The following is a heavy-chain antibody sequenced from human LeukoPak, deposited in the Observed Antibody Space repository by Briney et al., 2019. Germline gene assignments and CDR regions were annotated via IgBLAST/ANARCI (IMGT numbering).Heavy chain of an antibody. J-gene: IGHJ4*02. V-gene: IGHV5-51*01. Sequence: GESLKISSKGSGYSFTSYWIGWVRQMPGKGLEWMGIIYPGDSDTRYSPSFQGQVTISADKSISTAYLQRSSLKASDTAMYYCARHPNYYDSSGQADYWGQGTLVTVSS. D-gene: IGHD3-22*01. CDR2: IYPGDSDT. CDR3: ARHPNYYDSSGQADY. CDR1: GYSFTSYW.